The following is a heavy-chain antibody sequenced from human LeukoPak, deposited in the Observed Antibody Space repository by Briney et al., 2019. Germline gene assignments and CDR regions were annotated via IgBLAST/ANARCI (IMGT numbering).Heavy chain of an antibody. V-gene: IGHV4-4*07. Sequence: SETLSLTCTVSGGSISSYYWSWIRQPAGKGLEWIGRIYTSGSTNYNPSPKSRVTMSVDTSKNQFSLKLSSVTAADTAVYYCARDNGSGYTKGYEHYYYYLDVWGKGTTVTVSS. CDR2: IYTSGST. J-gene: IGHJ6*03. D-gene: IGHD3-3*02. CDR3: ARDNGSGYTKGYEHYYYYLDV. CDR1: GGSISSYY.